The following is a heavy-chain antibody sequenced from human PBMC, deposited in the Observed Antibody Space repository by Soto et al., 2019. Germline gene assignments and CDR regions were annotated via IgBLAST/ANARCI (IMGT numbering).Heavy chain of an antibody. CDR3: ARGRGIPEWFDP. J-gene: IGHJ5*02. CDR1: GYPFTSYD. V-gene: IGHV1-8*01. Sequence: QVQLVQSGAEVKKPGASVKVSCKASGYPFTSYDIHWLRQATGQGLEWMGHMRPKSCHTGYAQKFQGILTMTRDTSTDTAYMDLNSLRSEYTAVYYCARGRGIPEWFDPWGPGTLVSVTS. D-gene: IGHD6-13*01. CDR2: MRPKSCHT.